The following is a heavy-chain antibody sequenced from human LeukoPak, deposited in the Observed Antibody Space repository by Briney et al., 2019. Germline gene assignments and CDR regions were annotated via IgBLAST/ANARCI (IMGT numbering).Heavy chain of an antibody. J-gene: IGHJ3*02. V-gene: IGHV1-2*02. Sequence: GASVKVSCKASGYTFTSYGISWVRQAPGQGLEWMGWINPNSGGTNYAQKFQGRVTMTRDTSISTAYMELSRLRSDDTAVYYCASSVGATFDAFDIWGQGTMVTVSS. CDR2: INPNSGGT. CDR1: GYTFTSYG. CDR3: ASSVGATFDAFDI. D-gene: IGHD1-26*01.